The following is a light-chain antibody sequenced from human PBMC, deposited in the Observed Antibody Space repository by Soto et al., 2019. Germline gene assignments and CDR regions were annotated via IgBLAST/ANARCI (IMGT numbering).Light chain of an antibody. CDR2: GAS. V-gene: IGKV3-20*01. J-gene: IGKJ4*01. CDR3: QQYGSSPLLT. CDR1: QSVSSSY. Sequence: EIVLTQSPGTLSLSPGERATLSCRASQSVSSSYLAWYQQKPGQAPRLLIYGASSTATGIPDRFSGSGSGTEFTLTISRLEPEDFAVYYCQQYGSSPLLTFGGGTKVEIK.